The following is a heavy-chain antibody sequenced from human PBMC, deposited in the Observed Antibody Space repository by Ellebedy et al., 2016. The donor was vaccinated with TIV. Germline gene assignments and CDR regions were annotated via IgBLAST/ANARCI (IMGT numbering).Heavy chain of an antibody. J-gene: IGHJ6*02. CDR1: GFTVSSNY. D-gene: IGHD3-9*01. Sequence: PGGSLRLSCAASGFTVSSNYMSWVRQAPGKGLEWVANMKQDGSEKNYVDSLKGRFTISRDNAKNSLYLQMNSLRAEDTAVYYCARHREGYFGPMDVWGQGTTVTVSS. CDR3: ARHREGYFGPMDV. CDR2: MKQDGSEK. V-gene: IGHV3-7*01.